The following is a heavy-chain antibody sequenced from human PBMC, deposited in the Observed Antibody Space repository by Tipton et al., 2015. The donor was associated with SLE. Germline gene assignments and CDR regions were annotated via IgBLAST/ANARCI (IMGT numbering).Heavy chain of an antibody. CDR1: GFIFSSYA. D-gene: IGHD3-10*01. J-gene: IGHJ4*02. CDR2: IHYDGINK. CDR3: AKNSIAAVQGVANPREDFDY. Sequence: SLRLSCAASGFIFSSYAMHWVRQAPGKGLEWVAYIHYDGINKFYGDSVKGRFSISRDISKNTGYLQMDSLRLEDTAIYYCAKNSIAAVQGVANPREDFDYWGQGTLVTVSS. V-gene: IGHV3-30*02.